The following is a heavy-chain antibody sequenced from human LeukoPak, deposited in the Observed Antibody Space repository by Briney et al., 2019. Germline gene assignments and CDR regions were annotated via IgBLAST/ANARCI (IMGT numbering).Heavy chain of an antibody. J-gene: IGHJ4*02. CDR3: TTAIIAAAGTDYFDY. Sequence: GGSLRLSCAASGFTFSNAWMSWVRQAPGKGLEWVGRIKSKTDGGTTDYAAPGKGRFTISRDDSKNTLYPQMNSLKTEDTAVYYCTTAIIAAAGTDYFDYWGQGTLVTVSS. CDR1: GFTFSNAW. D-gene: IGHD6-13*01. CDR2: IKSKTDGGTT. V-gene: IGHV3-15*01.